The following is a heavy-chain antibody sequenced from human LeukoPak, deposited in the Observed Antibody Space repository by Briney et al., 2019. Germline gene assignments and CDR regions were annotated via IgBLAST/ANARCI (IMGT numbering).Heavy chain of an antibody. CDR3: AKETVLTASNVEYSQH. CDR1: GFTFSSYA. D-gene: IGHD2-21*02. CDR2: IRGDGIST. Sequence: PGGSLRLSCAASGFTFSSYAMSWVRQAPGKGLEWVSVIRGDGISTFYADSVKGRFTISRDNSKNTLYLQMNSLRAEDTALYYCAKETVLTASNVEYSQHWGQGTLVTVSS. J-gene: IGHJ1*01. V-gene: IGHV3-23*01.